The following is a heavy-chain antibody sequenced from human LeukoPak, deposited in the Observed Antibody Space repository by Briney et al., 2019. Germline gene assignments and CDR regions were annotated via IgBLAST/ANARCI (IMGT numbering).Heavy chain of an antibody. CDR2: IYSGGST. D-gene: IGHD1-26*01. CDR3: ARQINSGSYPFDH. V-gene: IGHV3-53*01. CDR1: GFTVNSNY. J-gene: IGHJ4*02. Sequence: GGSLRLSCAASGFTVNSNYMSWVRQAPGKGLEWVSVIYSGGSTYYTDSVKGRFTISRDNSKNTLYLQMNSLRAEDTAVYYCARQINSGSYPFDHWGQGTLVTVSS.